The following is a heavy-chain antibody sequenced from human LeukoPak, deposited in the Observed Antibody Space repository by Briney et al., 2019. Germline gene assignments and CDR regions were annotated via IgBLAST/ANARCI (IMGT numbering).Heavy chain of an antibody. CDR2: SDSSSAYI. CDR3: ASHVGATRVFDY. CDR1: EFTFRTYS. D-gene: IGHD1-26*01. V-gene: IGHV3-21*01. J-gene: IGHJ4*02. Sequence: EGTRILSGAASEFTFRTYSMNWVRQAPGNGLAWVSSSDSSSAYIYYAGSVNCRFTISRDKANNSLYLQMNSLRAENTAVYYCASHVGATRVFDYWGQGTRVTVST.